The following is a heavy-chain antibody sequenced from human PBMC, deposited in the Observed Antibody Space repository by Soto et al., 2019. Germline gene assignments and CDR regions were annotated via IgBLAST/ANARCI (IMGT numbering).Heavy chain of an antibody. CDR1: GYTFTSYA. CDR2: INAGNGNT. J-gene: IGHJ4*02. Sequence: ASVKVSCKASGYTFTSYAMHWVRQAPEQRLEWMGWINAGNGNTKYSQKFQGRVTITRDTSASTAYMELSSLRSEDTAVYYCARDPDYGDYGTSPADDYWGQGTLVTSPQ. D-gene: IGHD4-17*01. V-gene: IGHV1-3*01. CDR3: ARDPDYGDYGTSPADDY.